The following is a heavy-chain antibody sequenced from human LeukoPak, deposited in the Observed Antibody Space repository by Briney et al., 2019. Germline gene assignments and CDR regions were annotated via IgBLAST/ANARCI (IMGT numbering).Heavy chain of an antibody. V-gene: IGHV3-30-3*01. Sequence: GRSLRPSCAASGFTFSSYAMHWVRQAPGKGLEWVAVISYDGSNKYYADSVKGRFTISRDNSKNTLYLQMNSLRAEDTAVYYCARASTMVRGVTLFDYWGQGTLVTVSS. J-gene: IGHJ4*02. CDR3: ARASTMVRGVTLFDY. CDR2: ISYDGSNK. CDR1: GFTFSSYA. D-gene: IGHD3-10*01.